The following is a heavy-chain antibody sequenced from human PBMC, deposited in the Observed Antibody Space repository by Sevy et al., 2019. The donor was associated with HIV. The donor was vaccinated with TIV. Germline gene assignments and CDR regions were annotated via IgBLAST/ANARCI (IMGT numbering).Heavy chain of an antibody. CDR1: GFTFSSYA. CDR2: ISGSGGST. CDR3: AKDRGVYCSSTSCFFLGYYDY. V-gene: IGHV3-23*01. D-gene: IGHD2-2*01. J-gene: IGHJ4*02. Sequence: GGSLRLSCAASGFTFSSYAMSWVRQAPGKGLEWVSAISGSGGSTYYADSVKGRFTISRDNSKNTLYLQMNSLRAEDTDVYYCAKDRGVYCSSTSCFFLGYYDYWGQGTLVTVSS.